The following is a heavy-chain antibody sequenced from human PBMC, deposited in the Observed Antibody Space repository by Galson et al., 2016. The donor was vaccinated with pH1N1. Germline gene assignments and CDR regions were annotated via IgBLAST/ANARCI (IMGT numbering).Heavy chain of an antibody. D-gene: IGHD6-13*01. J-gene: IGHJ4*02. CDR3: ANKRQHYFDS. Sequence: SLRLSCAASGFIFKNYGMHWVRQAPGKGLEWVALIWFDGSKNFYADSVKGRFTISRDNSKNTRSLQMNSLRPEDTAVYDCANKRQHYFDSWGQGTLVTVST. CDR1: GFIFKNYG. CDR2: IWFDGSKN. V-gene: IGHV3-30*02.